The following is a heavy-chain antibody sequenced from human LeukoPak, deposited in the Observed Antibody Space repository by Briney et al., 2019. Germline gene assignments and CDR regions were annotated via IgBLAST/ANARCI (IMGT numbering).Heavy chain of an antibody. J-gene: IGHJ6*03. Sequence: PGGSLRLSCAASGFTFSDYYMSWVRQAPGKGLEWVSYISSSGSTIYYADSVKGRFTISRDNAKNSLYLQMNSLRAEDTAVYYCAKPLTGHYYYYMDVWGKGTTVTVSS. CDR2: ISSSGSTI. CDR3: AKPLTGHYYYYMDV. V-gene: IGHV3-11*04. D-gene: IGHD1-14*01. CDR1: GFTFSDYY.